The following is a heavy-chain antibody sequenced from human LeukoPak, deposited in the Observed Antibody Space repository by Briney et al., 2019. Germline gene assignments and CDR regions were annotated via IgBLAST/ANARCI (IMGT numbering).Heavy chain of an antibody. CDR2: ISDSGGST. CDR3: AKEFGYGSGSYYPDNWFDP. D-gene: IGHD3-10*01. J-gene: IGHJ5*02. CDR1: GFTFSSYA. Sequence: GGSLRLSCAASGFTFSSYAMNWVRQAPGKGLEWVSLISDSGGSTYYADSVKGRFTISRDNSKNTLFLQMNSLRAEDTAVYYCAKEFGYGSGSYYPDNWFDPWGQGTLVTVSS. V-gene: IGHV3-23*01.